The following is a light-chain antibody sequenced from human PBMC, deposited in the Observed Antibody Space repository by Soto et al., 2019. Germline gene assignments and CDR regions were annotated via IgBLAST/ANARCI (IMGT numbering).Light chain of an antibody. CDR1: SGSVSTSYY. V-gene: IGLV8-61*01. Sequence: QAVVTQEPSFSVSPGETVTLTCGLNSGSVSTSYYPGWYQQTPGQAPRTLIYATNTRSSGVPDRFSGSILGNKAALTITGAQADDESDYYCVLYLGRVIVVFGGGTKLTVL. CDR3: VLYLGRVIVV. J-gene: IGLJ2*01. CDR2: ATN.